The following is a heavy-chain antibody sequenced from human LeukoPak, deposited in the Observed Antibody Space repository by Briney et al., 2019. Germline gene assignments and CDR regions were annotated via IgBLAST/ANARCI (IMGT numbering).Heavy chain of an antibody. J-gene: IGHJ5*02. CDR1: GGTFSSYT. D-gene: IGHD6-25*01. CDR2: IIPILGIA. V-gene: IGHV1-69*02. CDR3: ARGEQRRGFDP. Sequence: SVKVSCKASGGTFSSYTISWVRQAPGQGLEWMGRIIPILGIANYAQKFQGRVTITADKSTSTAYIQLSSLRSDDTAVYYCARGEQRRGFDPWGQGTLVTVSS.